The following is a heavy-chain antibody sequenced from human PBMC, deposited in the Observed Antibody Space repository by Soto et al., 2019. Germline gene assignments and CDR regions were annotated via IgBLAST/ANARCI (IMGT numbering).Heavy chain of an antibody. V-gene: IGHV3-23*01. D-gene: IGHD1-26*01. CDR3: AKDGPLTDGGATSYYYYGMDV. Sequence: EVQLLESGGGLVQPGGSLRLSCAASGFTFSSYAMSWVRQAPGKGLEWVSAISGSGGSTYYADSVKGRFTISRDNSKNTLYLQMNSLRAEDTAVYYCAKDGPLTDGGATSYYYYGMDVWGQGTTVTVSS. CDR2: ISGSGGST. CDR1: GFTFSSYA. J-gene: IGHJ6*02.